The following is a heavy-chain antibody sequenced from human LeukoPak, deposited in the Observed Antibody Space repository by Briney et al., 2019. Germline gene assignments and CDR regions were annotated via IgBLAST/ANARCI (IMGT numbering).Heavy chain of an antibody. J-gene: IGHJ4*02. V-gene: IGHV3-66*01. CDR2: VYSGGST. D-gene: IGHD2-8*01. CDR1: GFIFTNNY. Sequence: HPGGSLRLSCTASGFIFTNNYINWVRQAPGKGLEWVSHVYSGGSTYYADSVRGRFTISRDNSKNMVYLQMNSLRAEDTAMYYGARDPPAVLIDTYGWGQGTLVTVSS. CDR3: ARDPPAVLIDTYG.